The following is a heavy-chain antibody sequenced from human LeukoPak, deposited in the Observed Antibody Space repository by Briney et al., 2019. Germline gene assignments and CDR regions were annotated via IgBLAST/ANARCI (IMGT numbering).Heavy chain of an antibody. Sequence: GASVKVSCKASGYTFTDYYIHWVRQAPGQGLEWMGRINPNSGLTNYVQKFQDRVTMTRDTSISTAYMELYRLRSDDTAVYYCARARAQGRHFDYWGQGTLVTVSS. J-gene: IGHJ4*02. V-gene: IGHV1-2*06. CDR1: GYTFTDYY. CDR3: ARARAQGRHFDY. CDR2: INPNSGLT.